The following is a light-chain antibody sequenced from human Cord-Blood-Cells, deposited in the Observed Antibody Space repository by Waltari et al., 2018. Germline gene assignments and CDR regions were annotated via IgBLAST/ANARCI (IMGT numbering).Light chain of an antibody. CDR3: SSYTSSSTLVV. J-gene: IGLJ2*01. CDR2: DFS. CDR1: SSHVGGYNH. V-gene: IGLV2-14*01. Sequence: QSALTQPASVSGSPGQSITISCTGTSSHVGGYNHVSWYQQHPGKAPKLIIYDFSNRPSGVSNRFSGSKSGNTASLTISGLQAEDEADYYCSSYTSSSTLVVFGGGTKLTVL.